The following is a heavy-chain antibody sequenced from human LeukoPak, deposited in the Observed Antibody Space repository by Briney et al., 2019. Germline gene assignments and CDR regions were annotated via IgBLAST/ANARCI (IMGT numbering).Heavy chain of an antibody. V-gene: IGHV3-74*01. CDR1: GFTFSSYW. Sequence: PGGSLRLSCAASGFTFSSYWMHWVRQAPGKGLVWVSRINSEGSYTSYADSVKGRFTISRDNAKNTLYLQMNSLRAEDTAVYYCARGLYSGSESHYNYWGQGTLVTVSS. CDR2: INSEGSYT. CDR3: ARGLYSGSESHYNY. D-gene: IGHD3-10*01. J-gene: IGHJ4*02.